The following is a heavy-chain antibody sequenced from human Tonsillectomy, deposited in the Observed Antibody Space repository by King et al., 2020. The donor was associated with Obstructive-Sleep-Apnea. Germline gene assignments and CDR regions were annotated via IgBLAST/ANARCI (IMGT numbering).Heavy chain of an antibody. Sequence: VQLVESGGGVVQPGRSLRLSCAASGFRFSDYGMHWVRQAPGKGLEWVAFIRYDGSKKYYGDSVKGRFTVSRDNSKTTLYLQTDSLRAEDTALYYCAKDGYSGSSFLDQWGQGALVTVSS. CDR3: AKDGYSGSSFLDQ. J-gene: IGHJ4*02. V-gene: IGHV3-30*02. CDR2: IRYDGSKK. D-gene: IGHD6-6*01. CDR1: GFRFSDYG.